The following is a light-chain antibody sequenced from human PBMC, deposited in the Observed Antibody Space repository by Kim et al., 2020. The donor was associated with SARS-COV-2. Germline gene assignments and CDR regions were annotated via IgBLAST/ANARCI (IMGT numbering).Light chain of an antibody. CDR3: TSYTSSITWV. CDR1: SSDVGGYSV. CDR2: AVT. V-gene: IGLV2-14*04. J-gene: IGLJ3*02. Sequence: GQSMTISCAGTSSDVGGYSVVSWDQQHPGKAPKLMIYAVTKRPSGVSNRFSGSKSGNTASLTISGLQAEDEADYYCTSYTSSITWVFGGGTQLTVL.